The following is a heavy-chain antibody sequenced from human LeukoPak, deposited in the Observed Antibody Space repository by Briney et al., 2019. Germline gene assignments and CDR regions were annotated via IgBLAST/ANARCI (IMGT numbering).Heavy chain of an antibody. CDR3: ARGLDSSGRYLSY. Sequence: SETLSLTCTVSGGSISNFCWSWIRQPPGKGPEWLGYICCSGSTNYNPSLKSRVTISVDTSKNQFSLRLSSVTAADMAVYYCARGLDSSGRYLSYWGQGTLVTVSS. D-gene: IGHD6-19*01. V-gene: IGHV4-59*01. CDR1: GGSISNFC. J-gene: IGHJ4*02. CDR2: ICCSGST.